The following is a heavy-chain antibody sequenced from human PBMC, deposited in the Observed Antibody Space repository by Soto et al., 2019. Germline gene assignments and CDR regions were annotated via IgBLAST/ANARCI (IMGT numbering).Heavy chain of an antibody. CDR2: ISYDGSNK. CDR1: GFTFISYG. Sequence: GGSLRLSCASSGFTFISYGMQWGRHAPGKGLEWVAVISYDGSNKYYADSVKGRFTISRDNSKNTLYLQMNSLRAEDTAVYYCAKDMATVTTFFDYWGQGTLVTVSS. V-gene: IGHV3-30*18. J-gene: IGHJ4*02. D-gene: IGHD4-17*01. CDR3: AKDMATVTTFFDY.